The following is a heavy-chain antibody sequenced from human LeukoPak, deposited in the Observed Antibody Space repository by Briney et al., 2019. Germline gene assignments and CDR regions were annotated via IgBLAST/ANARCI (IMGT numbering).Heavy chain of an antibody. CDR2: INTDGSST. CDR1: GFTFSSYW. V-gene: IGHV3-74*01. J-gene: IGHJ4*02. Sequence: QPGGSLRLSCAASGFTFSSYWMHWVRQAPGKGLVWVSRINTDGSSTSYVDSGKGRFNISRDNAKNTLYLQMNSLRAEDTAVYYCARGYNYGYWIDYWGQGTLVTVSS. CDR3: ARGYNYGYWIDY. D-gene: IGHD5-18*01.